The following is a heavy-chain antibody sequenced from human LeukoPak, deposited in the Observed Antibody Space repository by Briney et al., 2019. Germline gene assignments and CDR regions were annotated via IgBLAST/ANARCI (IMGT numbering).Heavy chain of an antibody. D-gene: IGHD4-17*01. V-gene: IGHV3-33*01. CDR2: IWYDGSRK. CDR3: ARETGYGDYKGGYGLDV. CDR1: GFTFSNYG. J-gene: IGHJ6*02. Sequence: GGSLRLSCTASGFTFSNYGIHWVRQAPGDGLKWVAAIWYDGSRKYYADSVKGRFTISRDNSKNTLYLQMNSLTADDTAVFYCARETGYGDYKGGYGLDVWGQGTTVTVSS.